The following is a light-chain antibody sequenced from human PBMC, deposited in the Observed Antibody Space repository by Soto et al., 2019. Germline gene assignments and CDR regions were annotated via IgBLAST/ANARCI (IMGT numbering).Light chain of an antibody. J-gene: IGKJ2*01. CDR3: QQYNTYPPMYT. V-gene: IGKV1-5*01. CDR2: DAS. CDR1: QNIDNR. Sequence: DIQMNQSPSTLSASVGDRVTLTCRASQNIDNRLAWYQQKAGKAPKLLIFDASTLESGVPSRFSGSGSGTEFSLTISSLQPDDFASYYCQQYNTYPPMYTFGPGTKLEIK.